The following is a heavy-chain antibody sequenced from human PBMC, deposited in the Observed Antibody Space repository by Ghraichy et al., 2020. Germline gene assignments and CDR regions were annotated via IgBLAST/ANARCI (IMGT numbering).Heavy chain of an antibody. CDR1: GGSISGNH. J-gene: IGHJ4*02. D-gene: IGHD3-10*01. Sequence: SETLSLTCTVSGGSISGNHWSWIRQSAGRGLEWIGRIYSSGTTNFNPSLKSRVSMSVDTSKDQFSLKLSSVTAADTAIYYCARGTAPGPLEFWGPGSLVTVSS. CDR2: IYSSGTT. V-gene: IGHV4-4*07. CDR3: ARGTAPGPLEF.